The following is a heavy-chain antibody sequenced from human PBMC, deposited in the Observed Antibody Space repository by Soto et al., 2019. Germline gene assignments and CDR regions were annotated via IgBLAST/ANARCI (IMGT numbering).Heavy chain of an antibody. D-gene: IGHD6-6*01. J-gene: IGHJ4*01. CDR2: VYYSGST. CDR3: ASARYDY. V-gene: IGHV4-39*01. CDR1: GGSVSSSSYY. Sequence: SETLSLTCTVSGGSVSSSSYYWGWVRQPPGKGLEWIGSVYYSGSTYYNPSLESRVTISVDKSKNQFSLKLMSLSAADTAVYYCASARYDYWGHGTLVTVSS.